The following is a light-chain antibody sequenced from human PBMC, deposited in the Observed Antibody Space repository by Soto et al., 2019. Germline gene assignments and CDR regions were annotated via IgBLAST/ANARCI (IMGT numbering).Light chain of an antibody. Sequence: DLQMTQSPSSLSASVGDRVTITCRASQSISSYLYWYQQQQGKAPKLLIYAASSLQSGVPSRFSGSGSGTDFTLTISSLQPEDFATYYCQQSYSTPPDFGGGTKVEIK. CDR2: AAS. CDR3: QQSYSTPPD. J-gene: IGKJ4*01. CDR1: QSISSY. V-gene: IGKV1-39*01.